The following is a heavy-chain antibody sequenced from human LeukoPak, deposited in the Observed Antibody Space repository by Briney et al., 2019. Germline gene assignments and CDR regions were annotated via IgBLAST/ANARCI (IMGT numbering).Heavy chain of an antibody. Sequence: SVKVSCTGSGGTFSSYAICWVRQAPAQGLEWVGGIITIFGTANYAQKFQGRVTITADKSTSTAYMELSSLRSEDTAVYYCAREDWNDCDYYYGMDVWGKGTTVTVSS. D-gene: IGHD1-1*01. CDR3: AREDWNDCDYYYGMDV. CDR2: IITIFGTA. J-gene: IGHJ6*04. CDR1: GGTFSSYA. V-gene: IGHV1-69*06.